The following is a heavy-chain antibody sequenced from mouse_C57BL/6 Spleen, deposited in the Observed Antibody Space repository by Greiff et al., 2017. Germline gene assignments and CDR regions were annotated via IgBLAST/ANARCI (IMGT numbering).Heavy chain of an antibody. Sequence: VQLQQPGAELVKPGASVKLSCKASGYTFTSYWMHWVKQRPGQGLEWIGMIHPNSGSTNYNEKFKSKATLTVDKSSSTAYMQLSSLTSEDSAVYYCARSSITTVVAPGAMDYWGQGTSVTVSS. CDR3: ARSSITTVVAPGAMDY. V-gene: IGHV1-64*01. CDR2: IHPNSGST. CDR1: GYTFTSYW. J-gene: IGHJ4*01. D-gene: IGHD1-1*01.